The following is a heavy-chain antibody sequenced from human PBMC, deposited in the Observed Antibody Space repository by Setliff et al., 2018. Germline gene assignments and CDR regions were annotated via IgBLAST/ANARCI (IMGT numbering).Heavy chain of an antibody. J-gene: IGHJ4*02. CDR2: ISYDGSNK. CDR1: GFTFSSYG. CDR3: AKDRQQLYFDY. D-gene: IGHD6-13*01. Sequence: LSCAASGFTFSSYGMHWVRQAPGKGLEWVAVISYDGSNKYYADSVKGRFTISRDNSKNTPYLQMNSLRAEDTAVYYCAKDRQQLYFDYWGQGTLVTVSS. V-gene: IGHV3-30*18.